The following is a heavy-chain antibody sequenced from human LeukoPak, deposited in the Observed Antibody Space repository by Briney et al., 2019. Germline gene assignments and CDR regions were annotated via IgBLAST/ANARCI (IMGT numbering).Heavy chain of an antibody. CDR1: GYTFTGYY. CDR2: INPNSGGT. CDR3: ARDHVLLWFGDRAPYYFDY. V-gene: IGHV1-2*04. Sequence: ASVKVSCKASGYTFTGYYMHWVRQAPGQGLEWMGWINPNSGGTNYAQKFQGWATMTRDTSISTAYMELSRLRSDDTAVYYCARDHVLLWFGDRAPYYFDYWGQGTLVTVSS. D-gene: IGHD3-10*01. J-gene: IGHJ4*02.